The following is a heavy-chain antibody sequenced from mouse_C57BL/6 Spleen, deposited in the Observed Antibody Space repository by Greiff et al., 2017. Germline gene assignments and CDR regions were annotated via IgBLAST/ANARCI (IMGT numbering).Heavy chain of an antibody. CDR1: GYTFTSYW. Sequence: QVQLQQPGAELVRPGTSVKLSCKASGYTFTSYWMHWVKQRPGQGLEWIGVIDPSDSYTNYNQKFKGKATLTVDTSSSTAYMQLSSLTSEDSAVYYCADDYDGRNDWGKGTTLTVSS. CDR3: ADDYDGRND. CDR2: IDPSDSYT. D-gene: IGHD2-4*01. V-gene: IGHV1-59*01. J-gene: IGHJ2*01.